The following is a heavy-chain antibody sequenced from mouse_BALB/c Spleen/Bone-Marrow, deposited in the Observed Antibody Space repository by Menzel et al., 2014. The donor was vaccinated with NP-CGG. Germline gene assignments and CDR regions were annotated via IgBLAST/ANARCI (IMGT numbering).Heavy chain of an antibody. CDR3: ARSRAMDH. CDR1: GYTFTDYY. J-gene: IGHJ4*01. V-gene: IGHV1-26*01. Sequence: VQLQQSGPDLVKPGASVKMSCKASGYTFTDYYIKWVRQSHGKRLEWIGDINPNNGNVFYNEKFKGKASLTVDKSSTSAYMQLNSLTSEDSAVYYCARSRAMDHWGQGTSVTVSS. CDR2: INPNNGNV.